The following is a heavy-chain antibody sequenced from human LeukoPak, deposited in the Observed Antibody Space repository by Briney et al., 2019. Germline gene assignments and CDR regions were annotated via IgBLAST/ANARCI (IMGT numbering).Heavy chain of an antibody. CDR1: GGSFSGYY. CDR3: ARASSWYGGYFDY. D-gene: IGHD6-13*01. J-gene: IGHJ4*02. CDR2: INHSGST. V-gene: IGHV4-34*01. Sequence: PSETLSLTCAVYGGSFSGYYWSWIRQPPGKGLEWIGEINHSGSTNYNPSLKSRVTISVDTSKNQFSLKLSSVTAADTAVYYCARASSWYGGYFDYWGQGTLVTVSS.